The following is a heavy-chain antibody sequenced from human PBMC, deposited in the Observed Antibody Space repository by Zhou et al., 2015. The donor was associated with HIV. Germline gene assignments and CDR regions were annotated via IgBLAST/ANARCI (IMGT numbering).Heavy chain of an antibody. CDR3: ARDLSYSSSWYPGVPPRYYGMDV. CDR1: GGTFSSYA. CDR2: IIPIFGTA. D-gene: IGHD6-13*01. J-gene: IGHJ6*02. V-gene: IGHV1-69*06. Sequence: QVQLVQSGAEVKKPGSSVKVSCKASGGTFSSYAISWVRQAPGQGLEWMGGIIPIFGTANYAQKFQGRVTITADKSTSTAYMELSSLRSEDTAVYYCARDLSYSSSWYPGVPPRYYGMDVWGQGTTVTVSS.